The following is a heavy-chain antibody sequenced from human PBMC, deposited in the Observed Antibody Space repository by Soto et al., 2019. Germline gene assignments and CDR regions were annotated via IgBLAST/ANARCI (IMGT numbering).Heavy chain of an antibody. D-gene: IGHD6-19*01. Sequence: GGSLRLSCAAFGFTFSWYAMCWVRQAQGKGLEWVSAISGRGGSKYYADSVKGRFTISRDNSKNPLYLQMNSLRDEDAALYYCEKEAQWLGHYFAYWGQGTLVTVSS. CDR2: ISGRGGSK. CDR3: EKEAQWLGHYFAY. CDR1: GFTFSWYA. V-gene: IGHV3-23*01. J-gene: IGHJ4*02.